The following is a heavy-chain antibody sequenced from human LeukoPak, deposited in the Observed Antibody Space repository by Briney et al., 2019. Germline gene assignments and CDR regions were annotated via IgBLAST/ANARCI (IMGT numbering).Heavy chain of an antibody. J-gene: IGHJ6*03. Sequence: PGGSLRLSCAASGFTFSSYSMNWVRQAPGKGLEWVSYISSSSSTIYYADSVKGRFTISRDNAKKSLYLQMNNLRAEDTAVYYCARCSSANPNWNYFGSSGYYMDVWGKGTTVTVSS. CDR1: GFTFSSYS. CDR3: ARCSSANPNWNYFGSSGYYMDV. CDR2: ISSSSSTI. D-gene: IGHD1-7*01. V-gene: IGHV3-48*01.